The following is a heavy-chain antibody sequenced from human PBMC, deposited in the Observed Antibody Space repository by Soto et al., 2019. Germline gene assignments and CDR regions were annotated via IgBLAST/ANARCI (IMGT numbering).Heavy chain of an antibody. CDR3: ARALTQKGYCSSTSGYGLSRAFDI. CDR1: GEALSSYA. Sequence: GVSVKRSCKGAGEALSSYASSWVRQEPGQGLEWMGGIIPIFGTANYAQKLQGRVTITADGSTSTAYMELSSLRSEDTAVYYCARALTQKGYCSSTSGYGLSRAFDIWGQGTMVTASS. J-gene: IGHJ3*02. V-gene: IGHV1-69*01. D-gene: IGHD2-2*01. CDR2: IIPIFGTA.